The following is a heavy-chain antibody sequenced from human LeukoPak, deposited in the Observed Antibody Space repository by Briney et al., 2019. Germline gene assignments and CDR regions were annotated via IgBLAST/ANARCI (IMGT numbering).Heavy chain of an antibody. CDR2: IYYSGST. Sequence: PSETLSLTCTVSGGSISSYYRSWIRQPPGKGLEWIGYIYYSGSTNYNPSLKSRVTISVDTSKNQFSLKLSSVTAADTAVYYCARVLWWNDESAFDIWGQGTMVTVSS. CDR3: ARVLWWNDESAFDI. J-gene: IGHJ3*02. CDR1: GGSISSYY. D-gene: IGHD1-1*01. V-gene: IGHV4-59*01.